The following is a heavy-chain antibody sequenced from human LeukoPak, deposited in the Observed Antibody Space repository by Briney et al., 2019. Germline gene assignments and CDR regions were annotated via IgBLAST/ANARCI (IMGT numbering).Heavy chain of an antibody. D-gene: IGHD1-26*01. J-gene: IGHJ4*02. V-gene: IGHV3-30*04. CDR2: ISHDGNDK. CDR1: GFTFNTHG. CDR3: ARDSLSGTYYFDY. Sequence: PGGSLRLSCAASGFTFNTHGFNWVRQAPGKGLEWVTVISHDGNDKYYADSVKGRFTISRDDSKNTLYLQMNSLRAEDTAVYYCARDSLSGTYYFDYWGQGTLVSVSS.